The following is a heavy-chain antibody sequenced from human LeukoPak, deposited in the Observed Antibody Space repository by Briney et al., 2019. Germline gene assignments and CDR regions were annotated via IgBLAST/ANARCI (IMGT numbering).Heavy chain of an antibody. CDR2: IDDSGTT. CDR3: GRDVHCRGGSCSTF. D-gene: IGHD2-15*01. Sequence: PSETLSLTCTVSGGSISGYYWTWIRQPPGKRLEWIGYIDDSGTTSYNPPLKSRATISVDTSKNQFSLKLTSVTAADTALYYCGRDVHCRGGSCSTFWGQGTLATVSS. J-gene: IGHJ4*02. V-gene: IGHV4-59*01. CDR1: GGSISGYY.